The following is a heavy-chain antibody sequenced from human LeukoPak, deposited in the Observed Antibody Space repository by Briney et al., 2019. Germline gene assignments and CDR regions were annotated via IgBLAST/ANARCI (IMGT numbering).Heavy chain of an antibody. J-gene: IGHJ4*02. CDR1: GFTFSSYE. D-gene: IGHD3-16*02. CDR3: ARDPPLSPFDY. Sequence: GGSLRLSCAASGFTFSSYEMNWVRQAPGKGLEWVSYISSSGSTIYYADSVKGRFSISRDNAKNSLYLQMNSLRPEDTAVYYCARDPPLSPFDYWGQGTLVTVSS. CDR2: ISSSGSTI. V-gene: IGHV3-48*03.